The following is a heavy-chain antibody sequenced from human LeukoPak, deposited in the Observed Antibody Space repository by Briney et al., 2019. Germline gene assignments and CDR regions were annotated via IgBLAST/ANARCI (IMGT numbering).Heavy chain of an antibody. Sequence: GESLRLSCAASGFTFSSYAMHWVRQAPGKGLEGVAVISYDGSNKYYADSVKGRFTISRDNSKNTLYLQMNSLRAEDTAVYYCARDRAPYGMDVWGQGTTVTVSS. CDR1: GFTFSSYA. J-gene: IGHJ6*02. V-gene: IGHV3-30-3*01. CDR3: ARDRAPYGMDV. CDR2: ISYDGSNK.